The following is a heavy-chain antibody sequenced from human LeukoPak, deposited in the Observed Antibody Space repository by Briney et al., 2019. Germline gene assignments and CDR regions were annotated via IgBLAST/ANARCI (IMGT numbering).Heavy chain of an antibody. CDR2: IIPIFGTA. Sequence: SVKVSCKASEGTFSSYAISWVRQAPGQGLEWVGGIIPIFGTANYAQKFQGRVTITADESTSTAYMELSSLRSEDTAVYYCARLGTTGTTDYYYYMDVWGKGTTVTVSS. D-gene: IGHD1-1*01. CDR1: EGTFSSYA. V-gene: IGHV1-69*13. J-gene: IGHJ6*03. CDR3: ARLGTTGTTDYYYYMDV.